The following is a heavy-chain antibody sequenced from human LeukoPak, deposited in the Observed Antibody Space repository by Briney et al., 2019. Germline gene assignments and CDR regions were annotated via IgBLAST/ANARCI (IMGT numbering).Heavy chain of an antibody. CDR2: IIPILGIA. CDR3: ARDHYYDSSGYYPG. V-gene: IGHV1-69*04. CDR1: GGTFSSYA. D-gene: IGHD3-22*01. J-gene: IGHJ4*02. Sequence: SVKVSCKASGGTFSSYAISWVRQAPGQGLEWMGRIIPILGIANYAQKFQGRVTITADKSTSTAYMELSSLRSEDTAVYYCARDHYYDSSGYYPGWGQGTLVTVSS.